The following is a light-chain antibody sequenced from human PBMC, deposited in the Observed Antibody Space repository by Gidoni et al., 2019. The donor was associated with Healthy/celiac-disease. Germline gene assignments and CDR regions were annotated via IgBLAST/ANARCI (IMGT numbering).Light chain of an antibody. Sequence: QSALTQPASVSGAPGQSSTISGTGTSSDVGGYTYVSWYQQHPGKAPKFMLYAVSNRPSGVSNRFSGSKSGNTASLTISGLHAVDDADYYCSSYTSSSTPGVVFGGGPKLTVL. V-gene: IGLV2-14*01. CDR3: SSYTSSSTPGVV. CDR2: AVS. J-gene: IGLJ2*01. CDR1: SSDVGGYTY.